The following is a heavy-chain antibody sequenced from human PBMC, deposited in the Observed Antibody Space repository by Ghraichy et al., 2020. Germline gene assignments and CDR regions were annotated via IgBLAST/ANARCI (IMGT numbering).Heavy chain of an antibody. Sequence: GESLNISCAASGFTFSSYAMHWVRQAPGKGLEWVAVISYDGSNKYYADSVKGRFTISRDNSKNTLYLQMNSLRAEDTAVYYCARDRGYCGGDCYDAFDIWGQGTMVTVSS. CDR2: ISYDGSNK. J-gene: IGHJ3*02. D-gene: IGHD2-21*02. V-gene: IGHV3-30-3*01. CDR1: GFTFSSYA. CDR3: ARDRGYCGGDCYDAFDI.